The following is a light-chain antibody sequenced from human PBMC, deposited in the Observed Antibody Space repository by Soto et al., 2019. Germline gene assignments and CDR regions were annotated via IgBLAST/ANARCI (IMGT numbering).Light chain of an antibody. CDR1: QTISSW. V-gene: IGKV1-5*03. Sequence: DIQMTQSPSTLSGSVGDRVTITCRASQTISSWLAWYQQKPGKAPKLLIYKASTLKSGVPSRFSGSGSGTEFTLTISSLQPDDFATYYCQQLNGYPPSFGGGTKVEIK. J-gene: IGKJ4*01. CDR2: KAS. CDR3: QQLNGYPPS.